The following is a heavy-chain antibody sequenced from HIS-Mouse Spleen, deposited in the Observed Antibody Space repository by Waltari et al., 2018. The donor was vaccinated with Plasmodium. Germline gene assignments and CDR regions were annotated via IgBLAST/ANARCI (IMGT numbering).Heavy chain of an antibody. CDR1: GFTFSSYW. J-gene: IGHJ2*01. V-gene: IGHV3-7*01. CDR2: KKQDGSEK. D-gene: IGHD6-13*01. Sequence: EVQLVESGGGLVQPGGSLRLSCAASGFTFSSYWMSWVRQAPGKGREWVDNKKQDGSEKYYVDAVKGRFTISRDNAKNSLYLQMNSLRAEDTAVYYCASSWYWYFDLWGRGTLVTVSS. CDR3: ASSWYWYFDL.